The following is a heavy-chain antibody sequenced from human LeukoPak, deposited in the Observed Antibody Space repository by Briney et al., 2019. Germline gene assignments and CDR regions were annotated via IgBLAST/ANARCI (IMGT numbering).Heavy chain of an antibody. D-gene: IGHD3-10*01. CDR1: GFSFSTYE. CDR2: ISSSGSTI. J-gene: IGHJ4*02. Sequence: GGSLRLSCAASGFSFSTYEMNWVRQAPGKGLEWVSYISSSGSTIYYTDSVKGRFTISRDNAKNSLYLQMNSLRAEDMALYYCARDGKGRSRIGFYFDYWGQGTLVTVSS. CDR3: ARDGKGRSRIGFYFDY. V-gene: IGHV3-48*03.